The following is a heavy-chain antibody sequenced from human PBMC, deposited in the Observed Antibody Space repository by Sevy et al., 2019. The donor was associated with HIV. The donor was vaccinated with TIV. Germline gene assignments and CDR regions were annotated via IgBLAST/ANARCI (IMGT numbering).Heavy chain of an antibody. V-gene: IGHV1-2*02. J-gene: IGHJ4*02. CDR3: VRDDRDGYFEH. CDR2: INPDSGDP. Sequence: ASVKVSCKVSGYTLTELSMHWVRQAPGKGLEWMGWINPDSGDPTYAPKFQGRVTLTRDTSINTAHMDLRRLKSDDTAVYYCVRDDRDGYFEHWGQGTLVTVSS. CDR1: GYTLTELS.